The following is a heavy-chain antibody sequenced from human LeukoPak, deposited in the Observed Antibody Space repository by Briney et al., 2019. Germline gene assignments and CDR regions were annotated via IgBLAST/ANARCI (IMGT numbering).Heavy chain of an antibody. D-gene: IGHD6-13*01. CDR3: ARDRVHSSSWYDYYYYGMDV. CDR2: TYYRSKWYN. Sequence: SQTLSLTCAISGDSVSSNSAAWNWIRQSPSRGLEWLGRTYYRSKWYNDYAVSVKSRITINPDTSKNQFSLQLNSVTPEDTAVYYCARDRVHSSSWYDYYYYGMDVWGQGTTVTVSS. J-gene: IGHJ6*02. V-gene: IGHV6-1*01. CDR1: GDSVSSNSAA.